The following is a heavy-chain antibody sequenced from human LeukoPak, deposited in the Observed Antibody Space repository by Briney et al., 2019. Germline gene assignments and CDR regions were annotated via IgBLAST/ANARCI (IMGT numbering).Heavy chain of an antibody. J-gene: IGHJ4*02. CDR2: IYYSGST. V-gene: IGHV4-59*01. Sequence: SSETLSLACTVSGGSISSYYWSWTRQPPGKGLEWIGYIYYSGSTNYNPSLKSRVTISVDTSKNQFSLKLSSMTAADTAVYYCASSKGYYDFWSGPLYFDYWGQGTLVTVSS. D-gene: IGHD3-3*01. CDR1: GGSISSYY. CDR3: ASSKGYYDFWSGPLYFDY.